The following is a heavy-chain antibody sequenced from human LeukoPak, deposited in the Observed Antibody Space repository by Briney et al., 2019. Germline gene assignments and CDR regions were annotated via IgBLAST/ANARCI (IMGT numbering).Heavy chain of an antibody. CDR1: GFTFDDYA. J-gene: IGHJ4*02. V-gene: IGHV3-9*01. Sequence: PGRSLRLSCAASGFTFDDYAMHWVRQAPGKGLEWVSGISWNSGSIGYADSVKGRFTISRGNAKNSLYLQMNSLRAEDTALHYCAKDIGIAAAGRTHFDYWGQGTLVTVSS. CDR3: AKDIGIAAAGRTHFDY. D-gene: IGHD6-13*01. CDR2: ISWNSGSI.